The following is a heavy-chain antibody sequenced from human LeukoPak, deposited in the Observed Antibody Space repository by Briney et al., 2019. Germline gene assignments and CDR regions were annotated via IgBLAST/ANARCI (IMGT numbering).Heavy chain of an antibody. V-gene: IGHV3-43*01. CDR2: ICWDGGST. CDR1: GFTFVDYL. D-gene: IGHD2-2*01. CDR3: VKDSASSTSCYGQGCYYFRMDV. Sequence: GGSLRLSCAASGFTFVDYLRNWVRQAPGKSPEWVSLICWDGGSTYYADSVKGRFTISRDNSKNYLYLQMNSLRTEDTDLHYCVKDSASSTSCYGQGCYYFRMDVWRKGTKVSDSS. J-gene: IGHJ6*04.